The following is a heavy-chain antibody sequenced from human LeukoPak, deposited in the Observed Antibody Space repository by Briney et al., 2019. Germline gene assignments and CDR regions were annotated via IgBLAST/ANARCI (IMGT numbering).Heavy chain of an antibody. D-gene: IGHD2-8*02. J-gene: IGHJ4*02. CDR1: GFIFSSYA. Sequence: PGRSLRLSCAASGFIFSSYAMSWVRQAPGKGLEWVSAISGSDGSTYYADSVKGRFTISRDNSKNTLYLQMNSLRAEDTAVYYCAKGDWWFDYWGQGTLVTVSS. V-gene: IGHV3-23*01. CDR2: ISGSDGST. CDR3: AKGDWWFDY.